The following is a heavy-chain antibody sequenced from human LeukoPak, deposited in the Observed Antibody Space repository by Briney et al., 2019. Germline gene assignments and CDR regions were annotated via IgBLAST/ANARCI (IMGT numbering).Heavy chain of an antibody. V-gene: IGHV3-48*02. CDR3: ARDAYYDFWSGYHDAFDI. J-gene: IGHJ3*02. CDR1: GFTFSSYR. D-gene: IGHD3-3*01. CDR2: ISSSSSTI. Sequence: GGSLRLSCAASGFTFSSYRMNWVRQAPGKGLEWVSYISSSSSTIYYADSVKGRFTISRDNAKNSLYLQMNSLRDEDTAVYYCARDAYYDFWSGYHDAFDIWGQGTMVTVSS.